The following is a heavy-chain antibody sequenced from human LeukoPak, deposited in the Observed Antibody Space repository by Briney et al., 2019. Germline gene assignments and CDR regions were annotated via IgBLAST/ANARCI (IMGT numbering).Heavy chain of an antibody. CDR1: GGSISSYY. D-gene: IGHD3-16*02. CDR3: ARQGEYYDYVWGSYRTIYNWFDP. CDR2: IYYSGST. Sequence: SETLSLTCTVSGGSISSYYWSWIRQPLGKGLEWIGYIYYSGSTNYNPSLKSRVTISVDTSKNQFSLKLSSVTAADTAVYYCARQGEYYDYVWGSYRTIYNWFDPWGQGTLVTVSS. J-gene: IGHJ5*02. V-gene: IGHV4-59*08.